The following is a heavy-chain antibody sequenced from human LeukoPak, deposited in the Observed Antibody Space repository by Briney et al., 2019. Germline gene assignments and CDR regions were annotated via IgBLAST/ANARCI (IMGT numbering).Heavy chain of an antibody. V-gene: IGHV4-39*07. CDR3: ARDRDYYDSSGYYHYWYFDL. Sequence: SETLSLTCTVSGGSISSSSYYWGWIRQPPGKGLEWIGSIYYSGSTYYNPSLKSRVTISVDTSKNQFSLKLSSVTAADTAVYYCARDRDYYDSSGYYHYWYFDLWGRGTLVTVSS. CDR1: GGSISSSSYY. CDR2: IYYSGST. J-gene: IGHJ2*01. D-gene: IGHD3-22*01.